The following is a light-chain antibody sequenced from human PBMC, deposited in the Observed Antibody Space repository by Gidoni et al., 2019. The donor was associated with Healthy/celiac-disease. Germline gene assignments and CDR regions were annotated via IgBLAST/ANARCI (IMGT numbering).Light chain of an antibody. V-gene: IGLV1-47*01. CDR2: RNN. CDR1: SSNIGSNY. J-gene: IGLJ2*01. CDR3: AAWDDSLSVVV. Sequence: QSVLTQPPSASGTPGPRVTISCPGSSSNIGSNYVYWYQQLPGTAPKLLIYRNNQRPSGVPDRFSGSKSGTSASLAISGLRSEDEADYYCAAWDDSLSVVVFGGGTKLTVL.